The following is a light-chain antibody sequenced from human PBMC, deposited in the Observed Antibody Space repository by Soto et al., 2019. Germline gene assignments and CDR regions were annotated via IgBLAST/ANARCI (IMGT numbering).Light chain of an antibody. CDR1: QSVSSSY. J-gene: IGKJ3*01. CDR3: QQDDNSTGDT. V-gene: IGKV3D-7*01. CDR2: GAS. Sequence: PGERVTLSCRASQSVSSSYLTWYQQKPGQAPRLLIYGASTRATSIPARFSGSGSGTDFTLTISSLQPEDFAVYYCQQDDNSTGDTFGPGTKVDIK.